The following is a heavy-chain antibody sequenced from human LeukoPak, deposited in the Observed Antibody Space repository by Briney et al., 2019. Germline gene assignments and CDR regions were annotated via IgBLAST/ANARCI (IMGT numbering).Heavy chain of an antibody. Sequence: PGRSLRLSCAASGFTSDDYAMHWVRQAPGKGLEWVSGISWNSGSIGYADSVKGRFTISRDNAKNSLYLQMNSLRAEDTALYYCAKDMRGRFWSGYIDFDYWGQGTLVTVSS. J-gene: IGHJ4*02. CDR2: ISWNSGSI. V-gene: IGHV3-9*02. CDR1: GFTSDDYA. CDR3: AKDMRGRFWSGYIDFDY. D-gene: IGHD3-3*01.